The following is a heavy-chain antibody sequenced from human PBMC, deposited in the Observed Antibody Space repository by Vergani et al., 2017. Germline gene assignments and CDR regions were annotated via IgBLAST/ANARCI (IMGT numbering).Heavy chain of an antibody. Sequence: EVQLVESGGGLVQRGGSLRLSCVASGFNFSSHAMSWVRQGHGQGLEWVSSIKNTGDSNHYADSVKGRFTISRDNSKNTLYLQMNSLRVEDTAVYYCGRGSDNYNWGQGTLVTVSS. V-gene: IGHV3-23*04. D-gene: IGHD5-24*01. J-gene: IGHJ4*02. CDR2: IKNTGDSN. CDR3: GRGSDNYN. CDR1: GFNFSSHA.